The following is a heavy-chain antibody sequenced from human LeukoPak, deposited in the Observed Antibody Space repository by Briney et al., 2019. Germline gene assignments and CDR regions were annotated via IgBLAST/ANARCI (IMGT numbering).Heavy chain of an antibody. V-gene: IGHV4-59*08. CDR1: GGSISSYY. CDR3: ARLHDGYRYGADY. Sequence: SETLSLTCTVSGGSISSYYWSWIRQPPGKGLEWIGYIYYSGSTNYNPSLKSRVTISVDTSKNQFSLKLSPVTAADTAVYYCARLHDGYRYGADYWGQGTLVTVSS. CDR2: IYYSGST. D-gene: IGHD5-18*01. J-gene: IGHJ4*02.